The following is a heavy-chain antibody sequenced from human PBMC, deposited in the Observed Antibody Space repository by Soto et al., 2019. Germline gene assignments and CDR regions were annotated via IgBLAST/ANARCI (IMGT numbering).Heavy chain of an antibody. CDR3: ARETHYDSSGYYYYYYGMDV. CDR1: GYTFTGYY. D-gene: IGHD3-22*01. J-gene: IGHJ6*02. V-gene: IGHV1-2*04. CDR2: INPNSGGT. Sequence: ASVKVSCKASGYTFTGYYMHWVRQAPGQGLEWMGWINPNSGGTNYAQKFQGWVTMTRDTSISTAYMGLSRLRSDDTAVYYCARETHYDSSGYYYYYYGMDVWGQGTTVTVSS.